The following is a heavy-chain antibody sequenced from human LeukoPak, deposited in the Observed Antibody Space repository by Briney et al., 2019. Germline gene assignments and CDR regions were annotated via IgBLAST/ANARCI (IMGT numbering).Heavy chain of an antibody. CDR1: GVSFSGYY. CDR3: ARGILGYCSSTSCRYFDY. D-gene: IGHD2-2*01. Sequence: PSETLSLTCAVYGVSFSGYYWSWLRQPPGKGLEWIGEINHSGSTNYNPSLKSRVTISVDTSKNQFSLKLSSVTAADTAVYYCARGILGYCSSTSCRYFDYWGQGTLVTVSS. V-gene: IGHV4-34*01. J-gene: IGHJ4*02. CDR2: INHSGST.